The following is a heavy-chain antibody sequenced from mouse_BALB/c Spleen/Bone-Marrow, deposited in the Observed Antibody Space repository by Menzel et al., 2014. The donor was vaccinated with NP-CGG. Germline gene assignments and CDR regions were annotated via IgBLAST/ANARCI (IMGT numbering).Heavy chain of an antibody. CDR3: ARDGSWFAY. V-gene: IGHV7-3*02. CDR2: IRNKANGYTT. J-gene: IGHJ3*01. Sequence: EVQGVESGGGLVQPGGSLRLSCAPSGFTFTDYYMSWVRQPPGKALEWLGFIRNKANGYTTGYSASVKGRFTISRDNSQSILYLQMNTLRAEDSATYYCARDGSWFAYWGQGTLVTVSA. CDR1: GFTFTDYY.